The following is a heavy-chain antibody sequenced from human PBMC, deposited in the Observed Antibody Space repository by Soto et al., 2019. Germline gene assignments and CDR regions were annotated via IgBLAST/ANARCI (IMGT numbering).Heavy chain of an antibody. CDR1: GDSVSSNSAA. Sequence: SQTLSLTCAISGDSVSSNSAAWNWIRQSPSRCLEWLGRTYYRSKWYNDYAVSVKSRISINPDTSKNQFSLQLNSVTPEDTAVYYCARGYSYGYPEYYGMDVWGQGTTVTVSS. CDR2: TYYRSKWYN. D-gene: IGHD5-18*01. J-gene: IGHJ6*02. V-gene: IGHV6-1*01. CDR3: ARGYSYGYPEYYGMDV.